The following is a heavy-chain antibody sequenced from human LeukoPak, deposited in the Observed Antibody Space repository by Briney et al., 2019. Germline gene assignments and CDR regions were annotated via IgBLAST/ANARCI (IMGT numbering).Heavy chain of an antibody. Sequence: SETLSLTCTVSGGSISSYYWSWLRQPPGKGLEWIGYIYYSGSTNYNPSLKSRVTISVDTSKNQFSLKLSSVTAADTAVYYCARHYYAVDVWGQGTTVTVSS. CDR1: GGSISSYY. V-gene: IGHV4-59*08. CDR2: IYYSGST. J-gene: IGHJ6*02. D-gene: IGHD3-10*01. CDR3: ARHYYAVDV.